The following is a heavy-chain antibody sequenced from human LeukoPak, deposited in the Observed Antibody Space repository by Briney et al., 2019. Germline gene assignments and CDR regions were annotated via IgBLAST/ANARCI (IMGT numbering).Heavy chain of an antibody. V-gene: IGHV3-64D*06. Sequence: GGSQRLSCSASGFVFSDYAMHWARQAPGKGLKYLSGISGNGVATYYVDSVQGRFTVSRDNSKTTLYLQINSLRREDTAFYYCIKDRGSSGWDFDSWGQGTLLTVSS. CDR1: GFVFSDYA. J-gene: IGHJ4*02. CDR2: ISGNGVAT. D-gene: IGHD6-19*01. CDR3: IKDRGSSGWDFDS.